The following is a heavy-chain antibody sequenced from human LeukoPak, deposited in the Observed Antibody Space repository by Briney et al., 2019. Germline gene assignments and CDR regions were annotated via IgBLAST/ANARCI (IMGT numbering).Heavy chain of an antibody. CDR3: ARWEVYGRLDA. J-gene: IGHJ6*02. Sequence: PGGSLRLSCAASGFTFKNAWMSWVRQAPGKGLQWVALIKYDGSERYYVDSVKGRFTISRDNAENSLHLQMNSLRVEDTAVYYCARWEVYGRLDAWGQGTTVTVSS. CDR2: IKYDGSER. D-gene: IGHD1-26*01. CDR1: GFTFKNAW. V-gene: IGHV3-7*01.